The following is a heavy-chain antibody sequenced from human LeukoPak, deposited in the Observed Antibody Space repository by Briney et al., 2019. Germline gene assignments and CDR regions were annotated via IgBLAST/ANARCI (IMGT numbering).Heavy chain of an antibody. V-gene: IGHV4-39*01. J-gene: IGHJ4*02. CDR3: ARHSGLGVVSPYFDY. CDR1: GGSISSGTYH. Sequence: PSETLSLTCTVSGGSISSGTYHWGWIRQPPGKGLEWIGIIHYSGSTHYNPSLKSRIYITVDTSKNQFSLKLNSVTAADTAVYYCARHSGLGVVSPYFDYWGQGILVTVSS. CDR2: IHYSGST. D-gene: IGHD2-21*01.